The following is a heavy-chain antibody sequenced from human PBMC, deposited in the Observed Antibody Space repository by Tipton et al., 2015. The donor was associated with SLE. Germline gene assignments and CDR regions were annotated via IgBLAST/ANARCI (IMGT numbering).Heavy chain of an antibody. CDR2: INHSGST. J-gene: IGHJ3*02. V-gene: IGHV4-34*01. CDR3: AGGEMDVFDI. Sequence: GSLRLSCAVYGGSFSGYYWSWIRQSPGKGLEWIGEINHSGSTNYNPSLKSRVTISVDTSKNKFSLKLSSVTAADTAVYYCAGGEMDVFDIWGQGTVVSVSS. CDR1: GGSFSGYY.